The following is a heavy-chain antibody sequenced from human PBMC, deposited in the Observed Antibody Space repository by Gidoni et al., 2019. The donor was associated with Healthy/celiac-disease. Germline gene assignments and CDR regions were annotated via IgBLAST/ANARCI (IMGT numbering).Heavy chain of an antibody. J-gene: IGHJ4*02. V-gene: IGHV1-2*06. Sequence: QVQLVRSGAEVKKPGASVKVSCKASGYTFTGYYMHWVRQAPGQGLEWMGRINPNSGGTNYAQKFQGRVTMTRDTSISTAYMELSRLRSDDTAVYYCARDQGSSGWGPDGATTHTVDYWGQGTLVTVSS. CDR2: INPNSGGT. CDR1: GYTFTGYY. D-gene: IGHD6-19*01. CDR3: ARDQGSSGWGPDGATTHTVDY.